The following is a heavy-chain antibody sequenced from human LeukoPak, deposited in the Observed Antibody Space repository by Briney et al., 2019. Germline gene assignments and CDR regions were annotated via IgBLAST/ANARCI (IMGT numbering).Heavy chain of an antibody. V-gene: IGHV4-59*08. Sequence: SETLSLTCTVSGGSISSYYWSWIRQPPGKGLEWIGYIYYSGSTNYNPSLKSQVTISVDTSKNQFSLKLSSVTAADTAVYYCARRRDIVGAIDWFDPWGQGTLVTVSS. CDR3: ARRRDIVGAIDWFDP. CDR1: GGSISSYY. D-gene: IGHD1-26*01. CDR2: IYYSGST. J-gene: IGHJ5*02.